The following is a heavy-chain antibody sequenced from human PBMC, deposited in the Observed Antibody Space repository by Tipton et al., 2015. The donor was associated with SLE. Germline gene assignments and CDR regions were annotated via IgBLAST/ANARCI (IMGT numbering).Heavy chain of an antibody. CDR1: GVSISSPTYN. D-gene: IGHD3-10*01. J-gene: IGHJ4*02. V-gene: IGHV4-39*01. CDR2: IAHSGNT. CDR3: ARWYYPDYTHYYFDY. Sequence: TLSLTCTVSGVSISSPTYNWVWIRQSPGKGLEWIGSIAHSGNTFYNPSLWSRVTMSADTSNNQFSLRLTSVSAADTALYYCARWYYPDYTHYYFDYWGQGSLVTVSS.